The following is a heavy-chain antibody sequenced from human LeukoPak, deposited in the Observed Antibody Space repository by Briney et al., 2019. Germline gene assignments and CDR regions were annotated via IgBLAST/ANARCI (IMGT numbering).Heavy chain of an antibody. D-gene: IGHD2-2*01. CDR2: IYPGDSDT. CDR1: GYSSTSYW. J-gene: IGHJ3*02. Sequence: GESLKISCKGSGYSSTSYWIGGVGQMPGKGLEGMGIIYPGDSDTRYSPSFQAQVTIPADKSISTAYLQWSSLKASDTAMYYCTRGYCSSTSCYGDAFDIWGQGTMVTVSS. V-gene: IGHV5-51*01. CDR3: TRGYCSSTSCYGDAFDI.